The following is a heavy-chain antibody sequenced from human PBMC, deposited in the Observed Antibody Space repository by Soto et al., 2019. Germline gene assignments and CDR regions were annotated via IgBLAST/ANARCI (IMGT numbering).Heavy chain of an antibody. CDR2: ISGSGGST. V-gene: IGHV3-23*01. Sequence: PGGSLRLSCAASGFTFSSYAMSWVRQAPGKGLEWVSVISGSGGSTYYADSVKGRVTISRDNSRNTLYLEMNSLRAEDTAVYNCAKGSRDGFNWPPDYWGQGTLVTVSS. J-gene: IGHJ4*02. D-gene: IGHD5-12*01. CDR1: GFTFSSYA. CDR3: AKGSRDGFNWPPDY.